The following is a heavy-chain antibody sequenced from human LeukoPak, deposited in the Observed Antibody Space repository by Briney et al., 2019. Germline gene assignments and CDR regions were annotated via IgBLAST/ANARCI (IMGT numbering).Heavy chain of an antibody. D-gene: IGHD6-19*01. V-gene: IGHV1-2*02. Sequence: ASVKVSCKASGYTFTGYYMHWVRQAPGQGLEWMGWINPNSGGTNYAQKFQGRVTMTRDTSISTAYMELSRLRSDDTAVYYCGRVKGSVKQWLVGGIDYWGQGTLVTVSS. CDR2: INPNSGGT. CDR1: GYTFTGYY. CDR3: GRVKGSVKQWLVGGIDY. J-gene: IGHJ4*02.